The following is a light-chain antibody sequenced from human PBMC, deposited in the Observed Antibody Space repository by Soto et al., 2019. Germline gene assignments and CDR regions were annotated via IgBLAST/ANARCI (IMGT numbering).Light chain of an antibody. CDR1: SSDVGSYNR. V-gene: IGLV2-18*02. CDR3: NSYTSSSTYV. CDR2: EVS. Sequence: QSALTQPPSVSGSPGRSVTISCTGTSSDVGSYNRVSWYQQPPGTAPKLMIYEVSNRPSGVPDRFSGSKSGNTASLTISGLQPEDEADYYCNSYTSSSTYVFGTGTKLTVL. J-gene: IGLJ1*01.